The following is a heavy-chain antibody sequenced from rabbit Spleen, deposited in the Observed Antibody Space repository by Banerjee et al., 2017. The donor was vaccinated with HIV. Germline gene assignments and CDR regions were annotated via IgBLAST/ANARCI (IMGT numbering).Heavy chain of an antibody. CDR3: ARDSRSSGWGGDL. V-gene: IGHV1S40*01. Sequence: QSLEESGGDLVQPGASLTLTCTASGFSFSSSYYMCWVRQAPGKGLEWIACIYAGSSGSTYYASWAKGRFTISKTSSTTVTLQMTSLTAADTATYFCARDSRSSGWGGDLWGQGTLVTVS. D-gene: IGHD4-1*01. CDR2: IYAGSSGST. J-gene: IGHJ3*01. CDR1: GFSFSSSYY.